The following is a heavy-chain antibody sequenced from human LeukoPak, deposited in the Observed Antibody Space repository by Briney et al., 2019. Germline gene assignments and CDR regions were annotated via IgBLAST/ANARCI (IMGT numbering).Heavy chain of an antibody. CDR3: ARDSGGYWNYFDY. J-gene: IGHJ4*02. CDR2: ISVQNGNI. CDR1: GYNYATSG. V-gene: IGHV1-18*01. D-gene: IGHD1-26*01. Sequence: GASVKVSCKTSGYNYATSGISWVRQAPGQGLEWMGWISVQNGNIKYAQKFQGRVSLTTDTSTTSAYMELRSLTAEDTALYYCARDSGGYWNYFDYWGQGTLVTVSS.